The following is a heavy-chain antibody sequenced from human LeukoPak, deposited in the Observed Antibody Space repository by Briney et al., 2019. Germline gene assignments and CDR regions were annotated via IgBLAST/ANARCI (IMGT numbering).Heavy chain of an antibody. CDR2: INHSGST. J-gene: IGHJ4*02. CDR3: ARFHTSYYFDY. D-gene: IGHD6-6*01. Sequence: PSETLSLTCAVYGGSFSGYYWSWIRQPPGKGLEWIGEINHSGSTNYNPSLKSRVTISVDTSKNQFSLKLSSVTAADTAVYYCARFHTSYYFDYWGQGTLVTVSS. V-gene: IGHV4-34*01. CDR1: GGSFSGYY.